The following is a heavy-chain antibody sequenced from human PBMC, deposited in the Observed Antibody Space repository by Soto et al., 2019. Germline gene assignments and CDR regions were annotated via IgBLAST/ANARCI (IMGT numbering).Heavy chain of an antibody. V-gene: IGHV1-18*01. CDR1: GYTFTSYG. D-gene: IGHD3-10*01. J-gene: IGHJ6*02. CDR3: AREPVLLWFGELSGDYYYYYGMDV. CDR2: ISAYNGNT. Sequence: SVKVSCKASGYTFTSYGISWVRQAPGQGLEWMGWISAYNGNTNYAQKLQGRVTMTTDTSTSTAYMELRSLRSDDTAVYYCAREPVLLWFGELSGDYYYYYGMDVWGQGTTVTVSS.